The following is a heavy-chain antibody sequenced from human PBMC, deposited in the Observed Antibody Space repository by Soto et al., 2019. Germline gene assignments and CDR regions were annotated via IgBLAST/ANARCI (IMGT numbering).Heavy chain of an antibody. D-gene: IGHD4-17*01. V-gene: IGHV4-59*01. CDR3: ARLNYGDFQLYHFDY. CDR2: IYYSGST. Sequence: SETLSLTCTVSGGSISSYYWSWIRQPPGKGLEWIGYIYYSGSTNYNPSLKSRVTISVDTSKNQFSLKLSSVTAADTAVYYCARLNYGDFQLYHFDYWGQGTLVTVSS. CDR1: GGSISSYY. J-gene: IGHJ4*02.